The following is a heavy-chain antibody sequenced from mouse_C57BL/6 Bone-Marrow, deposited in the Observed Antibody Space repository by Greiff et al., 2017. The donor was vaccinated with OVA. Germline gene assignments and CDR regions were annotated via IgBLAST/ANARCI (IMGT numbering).Heavy chain of an antibody. Sequence: VEPGASVKISCKASGYAFSSSWMNWVKQRPGKGLEWIGRIYPGVGDTNYNGKFKGKATLTADKSSSTAYMQLSSLTSEDSAVYFCARTGDYWGQGTTLTVSS. J-gene: IGHJ2*01. CDR3: ARTGDY. CDR1: GYAFSSSW. D-gene: IGHD4-1*01. V-gene: IGHV1-82*01. CDR2: IYPGVGDT.